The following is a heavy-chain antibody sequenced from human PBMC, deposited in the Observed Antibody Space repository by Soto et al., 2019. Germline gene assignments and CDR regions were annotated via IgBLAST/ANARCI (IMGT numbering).Heavy chain of an antibody. Sequence: PSETLSLTCTVSRGSVSSGGHFWSWVRQPPGKGLQWIGYVYYSGLSNYNPSLKSRVTISADTSKNQFSVRLSSVTAADTAVYYCARHWRGFGELLYYYFDYWGQGTLVTVSS. V-gene: IGHV4-61*08. D-gene: IGHD3-10*01. CDR1: RGSVSSGGHF. J-gene: IGHJ4*02. CDR3: ARHWRGFGELLYYYFDY. CDR2: VYYSGLS.